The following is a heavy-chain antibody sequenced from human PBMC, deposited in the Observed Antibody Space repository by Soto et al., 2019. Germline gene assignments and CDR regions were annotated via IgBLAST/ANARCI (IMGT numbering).Heavy chain of an antibody. CDR1: SGSISIISYY. J-gene: IGHJ6*02. CDR2: IYYSGST. D-gene: IGHD4-17*01. Sequence: SQTMSVTWILDSGSISIISYYWGWIRQPPGKGLEWIGSIYYSGSTYYNPSLKSRVTISVDTSKNQFSLKLSSVTAADKAVYYCARLDGDTLYYYYYYGMDVWGQGTTVTVSS. V-gene: IGHV4-39*01. CDR3: ARLDGDTLYYYYYYGMDV.